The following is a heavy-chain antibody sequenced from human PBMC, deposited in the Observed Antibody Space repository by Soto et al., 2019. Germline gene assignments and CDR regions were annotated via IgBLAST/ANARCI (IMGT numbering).Heavy chain of an antibody. Sequence: VQRVESGGGLVQPGGSLRLSCAASGFSISTPSMNWVRQAPGKGLEWVSFISSGNNAIYYADSVKGRFKISRDIAKNSVYLQMNSLGAEDTAVYYCARGGTVSTAWGQGTRVTVSS. D-gene: IGHD4-4*01. CDR2: ISSGNNAI. V-gene: IGHV3-48*01. CDR3: ARGGTVSTA. CDR1: GFSISTPS. J-gene: IGHJ5*02.